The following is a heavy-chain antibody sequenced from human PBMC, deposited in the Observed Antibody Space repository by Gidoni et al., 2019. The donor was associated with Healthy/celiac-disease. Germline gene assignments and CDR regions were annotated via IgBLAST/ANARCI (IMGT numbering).Heavy chain of an antibody. D-gene: IGHD6-13*01. V-gene: IGHV3-23*01. CDR2: ISGSGGST. Sequence: SCAASGFTFSSYAMSWVRQAPGKGLEWVSAISGSGGSTYYADSGKGRFTISRDNSKNTLYLQMNSLRAEDTAVYYCAKGTYSSPNYGMDVWGQGTTVTVSS. CDR3: AKGTYSSPNYGMDV. CDR1: GFTFSSYA. J-gene: IGHJ6*02.